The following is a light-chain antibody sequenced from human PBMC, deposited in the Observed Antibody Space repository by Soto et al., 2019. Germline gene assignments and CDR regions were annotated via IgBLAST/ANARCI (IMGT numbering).Light chain of an antibody. V-gene: IGLV1-40*01. Sequence: QSVLTQPPSVSGAPGQRVTISCTGSSSNIGTHYDVHWYQQLPGAAPKLLIYGNSNRPSGVPDRFSGSKSGTSASLAITGLQAEDEADYYCQSYDSSLSGSGVVFGGGTKVTVL. J-gene: IGLJ2*01. CDR3: QSYDSSLSGSGVV. CDR2: GNS. CDR1: SSNIGTHYD.